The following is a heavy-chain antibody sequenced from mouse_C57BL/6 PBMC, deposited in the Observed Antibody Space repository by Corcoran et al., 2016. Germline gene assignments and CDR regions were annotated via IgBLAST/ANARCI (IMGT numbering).Heavy chain of an antibody. J-gene: IGHJ2*01. CDR3: ARSPRQLRLQGYFDY. CDR1: GFNIKNTY. CDR2: IDPANGNT. V-gene: IGHV14-3*01. Sequence: EVQLQQSVAELVRPGASVKLSCTASGFNIKNTYMHWVKQRPEQGLEWIGRIDPANGNTKYAPKFQGKATITADTSSNTAYLQLSILTSEDTAIDYCARSPRQLRLQGYFDYWGQGTTLTVSS. D-gene: IGHD3-2*02.